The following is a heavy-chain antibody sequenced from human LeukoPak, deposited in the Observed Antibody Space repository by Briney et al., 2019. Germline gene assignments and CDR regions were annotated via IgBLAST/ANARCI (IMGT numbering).Heavy chain of an antibody. Sequence: GGSLRLSCAASGFTFSSYWMSWVRQAPGKGLEWVANIKQDGSEKYYVDSVKGRFTISRDNAKNSLYLQMNSLRAEDTAVYYCARVHVDIVVVPAARFTYYYYMDVWGKGTTVTISS. V-gene: IGHV3-7*01. CDR1: GFTFSSYW. J-gene: IGHJ6*03. CDR2: IKQDGSEK. CDR3: ARVHVDIVVVPAARFTYYYYMDV. D-gene: IGHD2-2*01.